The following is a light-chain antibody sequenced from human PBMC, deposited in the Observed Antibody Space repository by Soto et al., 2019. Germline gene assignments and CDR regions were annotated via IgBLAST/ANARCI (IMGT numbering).Light chain of an antibody. Sequence: VMTQSPSTLYVSPGVGSTLSLMASQNIGNKLAWYQHKPGQAPRVLIYDTSTRAAGIPARFSGSGSETNFTLTIITLQSEDFAVYYCQQYNTGRSITFGQGTRLEV. CDR3: QQYNTGRSIT. V-gene: IGKV3-15*01. J-gene: IGKJ5*01. CDR1: QNIGNK. CDR2: DTS.